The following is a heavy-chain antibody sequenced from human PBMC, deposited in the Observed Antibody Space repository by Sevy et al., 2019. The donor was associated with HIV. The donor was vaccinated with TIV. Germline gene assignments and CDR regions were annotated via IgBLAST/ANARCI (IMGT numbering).Heavy chain of an antibody. CDR2: ISSSGSTL. CDR1: GFTFSDYY. D-gene: IGHD3-3*01. Sequence: GGSLRLSCAASGFTFSDYYMSWIRQAPGKGLEWVSYISSSGSTLYYADSVKGRFTISRDNAKNSLYLQMNSLRAEDTAVYYCAREDGEWLLYGSPQQTYYYYYYGMDVWGQGTTVTVSS. J-gene: IGHJ6*02. V-gene: IGHV3-11*01. CDR3: AREDGEWLLYGSPQQTYYYYYYGMDV.